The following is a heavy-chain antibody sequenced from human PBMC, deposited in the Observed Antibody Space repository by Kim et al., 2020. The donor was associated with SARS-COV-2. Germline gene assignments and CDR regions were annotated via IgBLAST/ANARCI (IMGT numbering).Heavy chain of an antibody. D-gene: IGHD3-22*01. CDR3: ARVPFNFGSSGSSAYF. CDR2: IYNSGNT. CDR1: GDSVSSDNYY. V-gene: IGHV4-61*01. J-gene: IGHJ4*01. Sequence: SETLSHTCTVSGDSVSSDNYYWTWIRQPPGKGLEWIGNIYNSGNTKYNPSLKSRVSITVDTSKNQFSLKLTSVTAADTAVFYCARVPFNFGSSGSSAYF.